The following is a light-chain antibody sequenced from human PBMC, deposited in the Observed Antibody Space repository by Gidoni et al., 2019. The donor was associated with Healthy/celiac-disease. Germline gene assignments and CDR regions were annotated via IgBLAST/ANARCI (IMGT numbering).Light chain of an antibody. CDR3: QQYYSTPPT. Sequence: DIVMTQTPDSRTVSLGERANINCKSSQSVLYSSNNKNYLAWYQQKPGQPPKLLISWASTRESVVPDRFSGSGSGTDFTLTISSLQAEDLAVYYCQQYYSTPPTFGQGTKVEIK. J-gene: IGKJ1*01. CDR2: WAS. CDR1: QSVLYSSNNKNY. V-gene: IGKV4-1*01.